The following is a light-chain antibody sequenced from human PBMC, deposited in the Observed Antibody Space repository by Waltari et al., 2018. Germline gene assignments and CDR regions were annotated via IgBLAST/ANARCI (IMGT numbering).Light chain of an antibody. V-gene: IGKV1-5*03. J-gene: IGKJ1*01. CDR3: QHYNGYPWT. CDR2: KAS. CDR1: HSFTNS. Sequence: DIQMTQSPSTLSASVGDRVTITCRASHSFTNSLAWYQQKTWKAPKFLIYKASTLESGVPARFSGSGSGTEFTLTIRILQPDDFATYYCQHYNGYPWTFGQGTKVEIK.